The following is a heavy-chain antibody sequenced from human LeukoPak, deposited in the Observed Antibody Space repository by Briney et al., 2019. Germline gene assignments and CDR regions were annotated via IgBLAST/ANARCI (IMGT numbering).Heavy chain of an antibody. CDR2: FDPEDGET. D-gene: IGHD3-10*01. J-gene: IGHJ6*02. CDR1: GYTLTELS. Sequence: ASVKVSCKVSGYTLTELSMHWVRQAPGKGLEWMGGFDPEDGETIYAQKFQGRVTMTEDTSTDTAYMELSSLRSEDTAVYYCATSPGSYGSGSYRGDSYYYYGMDVWGQGTTVTVSS. CDR3: ATSPGSYGSGSYRGDSYYYYGMDV. V-gene: IGHV1-24*01.